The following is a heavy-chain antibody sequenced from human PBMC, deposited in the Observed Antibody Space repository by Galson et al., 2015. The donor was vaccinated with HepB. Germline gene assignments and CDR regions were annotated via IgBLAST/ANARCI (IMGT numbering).Heavy chain of an antibody. D-gene: IGHD3-16*01. CDR3: ARVRAVQPGGVGTNDY. V-gene: IGHV1-18*01. J-gene: IGHJ4*02. Sequence: SVKVSCKASGYTFTSYGISWVRQAPGQGLEWMGWISAYNGNTNYAQKLQGGVTMTTDTSTSTAYMELRSLRSDDTAVYYCARVRAVQPGGVGTNDYWGQGTLVTVSS. CDR1: GYTFTSYG. CDR2: ISAYNGNT.